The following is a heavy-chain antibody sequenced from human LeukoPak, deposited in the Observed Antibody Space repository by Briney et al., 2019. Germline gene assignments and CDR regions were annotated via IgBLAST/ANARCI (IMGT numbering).Heavy chain of an antibody. CDR2: INHSGST. CDR1: GGSFSGYY. V-gene: IGHV4-34*01. CDR3: ARASNYDLLTGYYAPYYYGMDV. Sequence: PSETLSLTCAVYGGSFSGYYWSWIRQPPGKGLEWIGEINHSGSTNYNPSLKSRVTISVDTSKNQFSLKLSSVTAADTAVYYCARASNYDLLTGYYAPYYYGMDVWGKGTTVTVSS. J-gene: IGHJ6*04. D-gene: IGHD3-9*01.